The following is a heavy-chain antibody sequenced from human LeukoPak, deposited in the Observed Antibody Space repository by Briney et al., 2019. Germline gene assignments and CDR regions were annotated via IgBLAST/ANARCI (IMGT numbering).Heavy chain of an antibody. CDR1: GYSISSGYY. J-gene: IGHJ4*02. V-gene: IGHV4-38-2*01. Sequence: PSETLSLTCDVSGYSISSGYYWGWIGQPPGKGLEWIGSIYHSGTTHYNPSLKSRVTKSVDTSKNQFSLKLSSVTAADTAVYYCARNRSGHSFDYWGQGTLVTVSS. CDR2: IYHSGTT. CDR3: ARNRSGHSFDY. D-gene: IGHD6-19*01.